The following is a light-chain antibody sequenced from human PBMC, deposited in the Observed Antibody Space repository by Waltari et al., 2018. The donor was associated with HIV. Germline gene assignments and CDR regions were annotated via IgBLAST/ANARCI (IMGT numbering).Light chain of an antibody. CDR1: TSNTGPRGA. CDR2: GNT. V-gene: IGLV1-40*01. CDR3: QSYDNSLNAVV. Sequence: QSVLTQPPSVSGPPGQRVTISCTGTTSNTGPRGAVPCSQKLPGAVPKVLIYGNTNRPSGVPDRFSGSKSGASASLAIAGLQTDDEADYYCQSYDNSLNAVVFGGGTRLTVL. J-gene: IGLJ2*01.